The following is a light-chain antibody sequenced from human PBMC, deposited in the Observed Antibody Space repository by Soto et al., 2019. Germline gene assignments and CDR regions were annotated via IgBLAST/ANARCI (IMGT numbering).Light chain of an antibody. V-gene: IGKV1-5*01. Sequence: QSPSTLSASVGDRVTITCRASQSIGSWLAWYQQKPGKAPKLLIYDASSLESGVPSRFSGSGSGTEFTLTISSLQPDDFAVYYCQQYNNWPRTFGQGTKVDIK. CDR2: DAS. CDR1: QSIGSW. J-gene: IGKJ1*01. CDR3: QQYNNWPRT.